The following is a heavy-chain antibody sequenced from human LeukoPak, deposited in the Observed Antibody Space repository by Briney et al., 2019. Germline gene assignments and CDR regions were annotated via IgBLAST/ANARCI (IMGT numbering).Heavy chain of an antibody. CDR3: VRHHKYCSSTSCYKVGDPTDAFAI. CDR1: GGSISSSSYY. CDR2: IYTSGST. J-gene: IGHJ3*02. D-gene: IGHD2-2*01. Sequence: SETLSLTCTVSGGSISSSSYYWSWIRQPAGKGLEWIGRIYTSGSTNYNPSLKSRVTISVDTSKNQFSLKLSSVTAADTAVYYCVRHHKYCSSTSCYKVGDPTDAFAIWGLGTMVTVSS. V-gene: IGHV4-61*02.